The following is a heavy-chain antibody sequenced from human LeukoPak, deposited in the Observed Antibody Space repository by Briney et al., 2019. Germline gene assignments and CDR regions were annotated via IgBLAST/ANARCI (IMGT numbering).Heavy chain of an antibody. J-gene: IGHJ6*02. V-gene: IGHV3-11*05. CDR3: ARGPKGYYGMDV. CDR1: GFTFSDYY. CDR2: ITSSSSYT. Sequence: GGSLRLSCAASGFTFSDYYMSWIRQAPGKGLEWVSSITSSSSYTNYADSVKGRFTISRDNAKNSLYLQMNSLRAEDTAVYYCARGPKGYYGMDVWGQGTTVTVSS.